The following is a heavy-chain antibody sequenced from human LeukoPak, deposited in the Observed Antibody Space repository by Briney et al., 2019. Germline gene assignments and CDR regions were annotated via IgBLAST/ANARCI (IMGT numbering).Heavy chain of an antibody. CDR1: GYTFTSYG. D-gene: IGHD3-3*01. CDR3: ARCRSDYDFWSGYLTFDY. V-gene: IGHV1-18*01. Sequence: ASVKVSCKASGYTFTSYGISWVRQAPGQGLEWMGWISAYNGNTNYAQKLQGRVTMTTDTSTSTAYMELRSLRSDDTAVYYCARCRSDYDFWSGYLTFDYWGQGTLVTVSS. J-gene: IGHJ4*02. CDR2: ISAYNGNT.